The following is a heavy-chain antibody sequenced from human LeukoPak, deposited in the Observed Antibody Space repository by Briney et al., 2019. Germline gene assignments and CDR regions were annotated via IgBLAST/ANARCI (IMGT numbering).Heavy chain of an antibody. Sequence: GGSLRLSCAASGFTFSNAWRSWVRQAPGKGLEWVGRIKSKTDGGTTDYTAPVKGRFTIPRDDSKNTLYLQMNSLKTEDTAVYYCTTYYYDSSGSQWGQGTLVTVSS. D-gene: IGHD3-22*01. CDR2: IKSKTDGGTT. V-gene: IGHV3-15*01. J-gene: IGHJ4*02. CDR1: GFTFSNAW. CDR3: TTYYYDSSGSQ.